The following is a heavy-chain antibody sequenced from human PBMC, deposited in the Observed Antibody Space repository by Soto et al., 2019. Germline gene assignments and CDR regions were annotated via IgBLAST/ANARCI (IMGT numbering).Heavy chain of an antibody. CDR2: IHSDGSST. CDR3: ARGGFYGQFDY. Sequence: GGSLRLSCAVSGFTFSSYWMHWVRQAPGKGLVWVSGIHSDGSSTSYADSVKGRFTISRDNAKNTLYPQMNSLRAEDTAVYYCARGGFYGQFDYWGQGTLVTVSS. V-gene: IGHV3-74*01. D-gene: IGHD3-16*01. J-gene: IGHJ4*02. CDR1: GFTFSSYW.